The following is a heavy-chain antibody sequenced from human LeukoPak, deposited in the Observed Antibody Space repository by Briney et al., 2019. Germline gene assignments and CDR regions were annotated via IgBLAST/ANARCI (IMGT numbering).Heavy chain of an antibody. CDR1: GFTFSSYA. V-gene: IGHV3-23*01. Sequence: GGSLRLSCAASGFTFSSYAMSWVRQAPGKGLEWVSAISGSGGSTYYADSVKGRFTISRDNSKNTLYLQMNSLRAEDAAVYYCAKDLAYCGGDCYPDAFDIWGQGTMVTVSS. CDR3: AKDLAYCGGDCYPDAFDI. CDR2: ISGSGGST. J-gene: IGHJ3*02. D-gene: IGHD2-21*02.